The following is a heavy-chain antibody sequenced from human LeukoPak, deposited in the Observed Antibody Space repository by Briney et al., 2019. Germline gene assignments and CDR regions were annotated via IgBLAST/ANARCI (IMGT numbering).Heavy chain of an antibody. Sequence: GGSLRLSCAASGFTFSSYAMHWVRQAPGKGLEWVAVISYDGSNKYYADSVKGRFTISRDNSKNTLYLQMNSLRAEDTAVYYCARDQDTAMVEVNWFDPWGQGTLVTVSS. CDR3: ARDQDTAMVEVNWFDP. CDR2: ISYDGSNK. D-gene: IGHD5-18*01. J-gene: IGHJ5*02. CDR1: GFTFSSYA. V-gene: IGHV3-30-3*01.